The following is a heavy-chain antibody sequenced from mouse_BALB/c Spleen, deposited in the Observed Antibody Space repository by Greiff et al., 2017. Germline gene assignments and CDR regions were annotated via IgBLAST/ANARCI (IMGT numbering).Heavy chain of an antibody. CDR1: GFSLTSYG. CDR2: IWAGGST. J-gene: IGHJ4*01. D-gene: IGHD2-4*01. Sequence: VQLQQSGPGLVAPSQSLSITCTVSGFSLTSYGVHWVRQPPGKGLEWLGVIWAGGSTNYNSALMSRLSISKDNSKSQVFLKMNSLQTDDTAMYYCASLYYDYPYYAMDYWGQGTSVTVSS. V-gene: IGHV2-9*02. CDR3: ASLYYDYPYYAMDY.